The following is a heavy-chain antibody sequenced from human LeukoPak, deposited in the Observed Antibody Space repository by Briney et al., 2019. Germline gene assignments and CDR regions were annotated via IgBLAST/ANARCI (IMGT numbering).Heavy chain of an antibody. D-gene: IGHD3-22*01. CDR3: AKSSYYGSSGYYREYYFDY. CDR2: ITGSAGST. CDR1: GFTFSYYS. J-gene: IGHJ4*02. V-gene: IGHV3-23*01. Sequence: GGSLRLSCAASGFTFSYYSMSWVRQAPGNGLEWVSGITGSAGSTHYADSVKGRFTISRDNTKNTLYLQMNSLRAEDTAIYYCAKSSYYGSSGYYREYYFDYWGQGTLVTVSS.